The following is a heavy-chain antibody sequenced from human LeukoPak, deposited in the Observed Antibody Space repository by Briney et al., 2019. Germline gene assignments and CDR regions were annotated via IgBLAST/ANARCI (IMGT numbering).Heavy chain of an antibody. CDR1: GFTFSSYG. J-gene: IGHJ3*02. CDR3: AREERTVDAFDI. CDR2: TWYDGSNK. V-gene: IGHV3-33*01. Sequence: GRSLRLSCAASGFTFSSYGMHWVRQAPGKGLEWVAVTWYDGSNKYYADSVKGRFTISRDNSKNTLYLQMNSLRAEDTAVYYCAREERTVDAFDIWGQGTMVTVSS. D-gene: IGHD4-17*01.